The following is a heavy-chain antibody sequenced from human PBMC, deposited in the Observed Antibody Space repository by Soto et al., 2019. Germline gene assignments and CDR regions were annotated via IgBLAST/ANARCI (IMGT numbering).Heavy chain of an antibody. CDR3: ATRGSYSGFDY. CDR1: GFTFSSYG. V-gene: IGHV3-30*03. J-gene: IGHJ4*02. CDR2: ISYDGSNK. D-gene: IGHD1-26*01. Sequence: QVQLVESGGGVVQPGRSLRLSCAASGFTFSSYGMHWVRQAPGKGLEWVAVISYDGSNKYYADSVKGRFTISRDNSKNTLYLQINSLRAEDTAVYYCATRGSYSGFDYLGQGTLVIVSS.